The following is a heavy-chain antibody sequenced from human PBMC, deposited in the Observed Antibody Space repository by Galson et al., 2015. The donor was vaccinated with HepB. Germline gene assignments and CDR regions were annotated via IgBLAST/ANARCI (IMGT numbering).Heavy chain of an antibody. J-gene: IGHJ6*02. CDR3: ARDRPPPYYDLWGGSAYYFGMDV. CDR1: GFTFGDYM. CDR2: ITSKASGGTT. D-gene: IGHD3-3*01. Sequence: SLRLSCATSGFTFGDYMISWFRQAPGKGLEWVGFITSKASGGTTEYAASVKGRFTISRDDSKSIAFLQMNSLISGDTGIYYCARDRPPPYYDLWGGSAYYFGMDVWGQGTTVTVS. V-gene: IGHV3-49*03.